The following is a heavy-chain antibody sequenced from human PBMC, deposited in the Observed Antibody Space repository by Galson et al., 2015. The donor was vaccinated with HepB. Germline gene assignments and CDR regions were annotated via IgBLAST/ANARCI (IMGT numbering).Heavy chain of an antibody. V-gene: IGHV7-4-1*02. Sequence: SVKVSCKASGYTXTSYAMNWVRQAPGQGLEWMGWINTNTGNPTYAQGFTGRFVFSLDTSVSTAYLQISSLKAEDTAVYYCARDYSLWFGAREKYNWFDPWGQGTLVTVSS. J-gene: IGHJ5*02. CDR2: INTNTGNP. D-gene: IGHD3-10*01. CDR1: GYTXTSYA. CDR3: ARDYSLWFGAREKYNWFDP.